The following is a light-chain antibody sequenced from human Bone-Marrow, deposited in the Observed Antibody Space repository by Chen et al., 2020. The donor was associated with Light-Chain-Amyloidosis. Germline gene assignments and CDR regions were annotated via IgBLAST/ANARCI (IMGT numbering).Light chain of an antibody. V-gene: IGKV3-15*01. CDR3: QLYNNWHS. Sequence: EIVMTQSPATLSVSPGERATLSCRASQSVSSNLAWYQQKPGQAPRLLICSASTRATGIPARFSGSGSWTEFTLTLSSLPSEDFAVYYCQLYNNWHSYGEGTKVEIK. CDR1: QSVSSN. J-gene: IGKJ1*01. CDR2: SAS.